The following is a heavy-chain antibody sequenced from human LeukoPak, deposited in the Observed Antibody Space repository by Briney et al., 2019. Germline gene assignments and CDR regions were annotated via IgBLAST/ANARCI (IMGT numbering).Heavy chain of an antibody. V-gene: IGHV4-4*07. J-gene: IGHJ3*02. CDR1: GGSISSYY. Sequence: SETLSLTCTVSGGSISSYYWSWIRQPAGKGLEWIGRIYTSGSTNYNPSLKSRVTMSVDTSKNQFSLKLSSVTAADTAVYYCVRGAYYYDSSGYFTFDIWGQGTMVTVSS. CDR3: VRGAYYYDSSGYFTFDI. D-gene: IGHD3-22*01. CDR2: IYTSGST.